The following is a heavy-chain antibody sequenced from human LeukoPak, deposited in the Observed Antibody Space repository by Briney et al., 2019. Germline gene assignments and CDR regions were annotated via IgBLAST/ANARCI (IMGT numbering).Heavy chain of an antibody. D-gene: IGHD2/OR15-2a*01. CDR1: GGSFSGYY. Sequence: SETLSLTCAVYGGSFSGYYWSWIRQPPGKGLEWIGEINHSGSTNYNPSLKSRVTISVDTSKNQFSLKLSSVTATDTAVYYCARDSTGAMDLWGQGTLVTVSS. CDR2: INHSGST. V-gene: IGHV4-34*01. J-gene: IGHJ4*02. CDR3: ARDSTGAMDL.